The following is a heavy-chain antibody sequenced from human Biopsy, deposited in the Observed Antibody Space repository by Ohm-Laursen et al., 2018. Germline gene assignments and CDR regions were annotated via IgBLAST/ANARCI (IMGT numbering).Heavy chain of an antibody. CDR3: ASDLNGDPSAFDY. J-gene: IGHJ4*02. CDR2: LSGSGVTT. D-gene: IGHD4-17*01. V-gene: IGHV3-23*01. Sequence: GSLRLSCTASGFTFSSYGMSWVRQAPGKGLEWVSVLSGSGVTTYCADSVKGRFTISRDNSKNTLYLQMNSLTAEDTAVYYCASDLNGDPSAFDYWGQGTPVTVSS. CDR1: GFTFSSYG.